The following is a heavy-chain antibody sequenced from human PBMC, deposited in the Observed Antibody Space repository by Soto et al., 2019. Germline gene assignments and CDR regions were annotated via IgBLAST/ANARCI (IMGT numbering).Heavy chain of an antibody. J-gene: IGHJ6*02. CDR2: ISGSGGST. V-gene: IGHV3-23*01. Sequence: GGPLRLSCAASGFTFSSYAMSWVHQAPGKGLEWVSAISGSGGSTYYADSVKGRFTISRDNSKNTLYLQMNSLRAEDTAVYYCAKDLRPPRYSSTMDVWGQGTTVTVSS. D-gene: IGHD6-19*01. CDR3: AKDLRPPRYSSTMDV. CDR1: GFTFSSYA.